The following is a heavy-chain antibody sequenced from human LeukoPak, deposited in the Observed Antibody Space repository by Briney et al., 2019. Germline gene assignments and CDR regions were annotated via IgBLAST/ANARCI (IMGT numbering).Heavy chain of an antibody. Sequence: AAVKVSCKASGYTFTSYGISWVRQAPGQGLEWMGWISAYNGNTNYAQKLQGRVTMTTDTSTNTAYMELRSLRSDDTAVYYCARGRDGYNLLGYWGQGTLVTVSS. D-gene: IGHD5-24*01. V-gene: IGHV1-18*01. J-gene: IGHJ4*02. CDR2: ISAYNGNT. CDR1: GYTFTSYG. CDR3: ARGRDGYNLLGY.